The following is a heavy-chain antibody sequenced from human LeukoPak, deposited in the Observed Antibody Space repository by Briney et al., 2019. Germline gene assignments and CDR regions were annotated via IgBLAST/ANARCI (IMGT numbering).Heavy chain of an antibody. D-gene: IGHD3-10*01. CDR3: ARSDVLLWFGEPSYGMDV. V-gene: IGHV3-48*04. CDR2: ISSSSSTI. CDR1: GFTFSSYA. J-gene: IGHJ6*02. Sequence: GGSLRLSCAASGFTFSSYAMSWVRQAPGKGLEWVSYISSSSSTIYYADSVKGRFTISRDNAKNSLYLQMNSLRAEDTAVYYCARSDVLLWFGEPSYGMDVWGQGTTVTVSS.